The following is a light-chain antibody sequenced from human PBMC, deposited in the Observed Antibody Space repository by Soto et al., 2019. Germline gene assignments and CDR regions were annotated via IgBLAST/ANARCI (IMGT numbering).Light chain of an antibody. CDR1: TGAVTSGHY. V-gene: IGLV7-46*01. Sequence: QAVVTQESSLTVSPGGTVTLTCGSSTGAVTSGHYPYWFQQKPGQAPRTLIYDTSNTHSRTPARFSGSLLGGKAALTLSGAQLEDEAEYYCLLAYNGRRIFGGGTKLTVL. J-gene: IGLJ2*01. CDR2: DTS. CDR3: LLAYNGRRI.